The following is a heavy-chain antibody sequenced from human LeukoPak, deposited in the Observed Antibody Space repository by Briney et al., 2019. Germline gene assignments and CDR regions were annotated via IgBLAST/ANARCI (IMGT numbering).Heavy chain of an antibody. CDR3: AREESAAPKNYYFDY. CDR1: GFTFSSYA. V-gene: IGHV3-30*04. J-gene: IGHJ4*02. D-gene: IGHD6-6*01. Sequence: PGRSLRLSCAASGFTFSSYAMHWVRQAPGKGLEWVAVISYDGSNKYYADSVKGRFTISRDNSKNTLYLQMNSLRAEDTAVYYCAREESAAPKNYYFDYWGQGTLVTVSS. CDR2: ISYDGSNK.